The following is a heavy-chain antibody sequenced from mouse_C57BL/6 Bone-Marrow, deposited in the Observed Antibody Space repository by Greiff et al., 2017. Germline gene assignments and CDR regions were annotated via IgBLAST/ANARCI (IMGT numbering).Heavy chain of an antibody. V-gene: IGHV1-5*01. D-gene: IGHD1-1*01. CDR2: IYPGNSDT. J-gene: IGHJ1*03. CDR1: GYTFTSYW. CDR3: TLYYYGSRTGYFDV. Sequence: EVQLQQSGTVLARPGASVKMSCKTSGYTFTSYWMHWVKQRPGQGLEWIGAIYPGNSDTSYNQKFKGKAKLTAVTSASTAYMELSSLTNEDSAVYYCTLYYYGSRTGYFDVWGTGTTVTVSS.